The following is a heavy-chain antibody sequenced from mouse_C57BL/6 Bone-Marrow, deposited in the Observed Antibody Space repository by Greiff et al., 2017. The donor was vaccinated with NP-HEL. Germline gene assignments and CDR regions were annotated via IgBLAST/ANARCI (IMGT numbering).Heavy chain of an antibody. D-gene: IGHD2-1*01. J-gene: IGHJ4*01. Sequence: QVQLQQSGAELARPGASVKLSCKASGYTFTSYGISWVKQRTGQGLEWIGEIYPRSGNTYYNEKFKGKATLTADKSSSTAYMELRSLTSEDSAVYFCAREGKSYAMDYWGQGTSVTVSA. CDR2: IYPRSGNT. CDR3: AREGKSYAMDY. CDR1: GYTFTSYG. V-gene: IGHV1-81*01.